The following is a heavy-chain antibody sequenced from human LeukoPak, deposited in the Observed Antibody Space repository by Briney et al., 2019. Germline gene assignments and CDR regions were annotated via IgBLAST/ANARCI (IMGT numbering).Heavy chain of an antibody. CDR2: IYYSGST. D-gene: IGHD6-13*01. V-gene: IGHV4-39*01. Sequence: SETLSLTCTVSGGSISSSSYYWGWIRQPPGKGLEWIGSIYYSGSTYYNPSLKSRVTISVDTSKNQFSLKLSSVTAADTAVYYCARHYSPGSYSSSWPPPKNWRPLDYWGQGTLVTVSS. CDR1: GGSISSSSYY. CDR3: ARHYSPGSYSSSWPPPKNWRPLDY. J-gene: IGHJ4*02.